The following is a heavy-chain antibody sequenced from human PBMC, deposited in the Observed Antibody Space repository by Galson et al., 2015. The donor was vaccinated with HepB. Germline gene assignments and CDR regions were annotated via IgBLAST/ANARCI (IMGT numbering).Heavy chain of an antibody. CDR3: ARGRKLRYFDWLLQDDWYFDL. CDR2: ISFDGSNK. D-gene: IGHD3-9*01. CDR1: GSSFNTYA. V-gene: IGHV3-30*04. Sequence: SLRLSCAASGSSFNTYAMGWVRQAPGKGLEWVTAISFDGSNKYYADSVKCRFTISRDNFKNTLYLQMNSLGAEDTAVYYCARGRKLRYFDWLLQDDWYFDLWGRGTLVTVSS. J-gene: IGHJ2*01.